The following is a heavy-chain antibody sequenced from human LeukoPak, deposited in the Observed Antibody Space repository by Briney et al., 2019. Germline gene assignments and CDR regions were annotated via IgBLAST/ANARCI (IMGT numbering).Heavy chain of an antibody. D-gene: IGHD1-26*01. CDR2: ISGSGDTT. CDR1: GFIFNGYA. J-gene: IGHJ4*02. V-gene: IGHV3-23*01. CDR3: AKDTTYSGSYFFH. Sequence: GGSLRLSCAASGFIFNGYAMSWVRQAPGKGLEWVSGISGSGDTTHYADSVEGRFTISRDNAKNTVNLQMNSLRAEDTAIYHCAKDTTYSGSYFFHWGQGTLVTVSS.